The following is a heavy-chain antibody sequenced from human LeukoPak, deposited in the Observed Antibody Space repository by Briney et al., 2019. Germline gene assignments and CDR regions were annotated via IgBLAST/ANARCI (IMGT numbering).Heavy chain of an antibody. Sequence: GESLKISCQGSGYSFTRYWIGWVRQMPGKGLEWMGIIYPGDSDTKYSPSFQVQVTISADKSITTAYLQWSSLKASDTAMYYCARQGYSSSRDYWGQGTLVTVSS. CDR1: GYSFTRYW. V-gene: IGHV5-51*01. CDR2: IYPGDSDT. CDR3: ARQGYSSSRDY. J-gene: IGHJ4*02. D-gene: IGHD6-13*01.